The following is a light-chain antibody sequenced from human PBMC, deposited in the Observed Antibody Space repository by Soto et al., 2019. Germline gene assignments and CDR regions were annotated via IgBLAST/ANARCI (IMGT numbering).Light chain of an antibody. CDR3: QQSYSTPPT. CDR2: SAS. V-gene: IGKV1-39*01. CDR1: QSISSY. J-gene: IGKJ1*01. Sequence: DIQMTQSPSSLSASVGDRVTITCRASQSISSYLNWYQQKPGKAPKLLIYSASSLQSGVPSRFRGSGSGTDFTLTISSLQPEEFATYYCQQSYSTPPTFGQGTKVEIK.